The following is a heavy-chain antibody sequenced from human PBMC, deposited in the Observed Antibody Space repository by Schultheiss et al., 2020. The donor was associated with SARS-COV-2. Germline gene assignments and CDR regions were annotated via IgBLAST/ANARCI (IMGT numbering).Heavy chain of an antibody. CDR2: IKSKTDGGTT. V-gene: IGHV3-15*01. D-gene: IGHD3-22*01. CDR1: GFTFSNAW. Sequence: GGSLRLSCAASGFTFSNAWMSWVRQAPGKGLEWVGRIKSKTDGGTTDYAAPVKGRFTISRDDSKNTLYLQMNSLKTEDTAVYYCSGYQVPYYYGMDVWGQGTTVTVSS. J-gene: IGHJ6*02. CDR3: SGYQVPYYYGMDV.